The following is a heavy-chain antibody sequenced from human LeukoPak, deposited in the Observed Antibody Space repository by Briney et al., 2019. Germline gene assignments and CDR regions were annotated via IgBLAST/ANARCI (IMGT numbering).Heavy chain of an antibody. Sequence: PSETLSLTCTVSGASISNPYLSWIRQPAGRGLEWIGRIYNSGITNYNPSLKSRVTMSVDTSKNQFSLKLNSVTAADTAVYYCAKEGAAAGPDFDYWGQGTLVTVSS. CDR3: AKEGAAAGPDFDY. CDR1: GASISNPY. D-gene: IGHD6-13*01. V-gene: IGHV4-4*07. CDR2: IYNSGIT. J-gene: IGHJ4*02.